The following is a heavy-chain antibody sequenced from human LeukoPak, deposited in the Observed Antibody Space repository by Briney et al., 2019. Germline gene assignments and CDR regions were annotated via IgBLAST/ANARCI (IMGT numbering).Heavy chain of an antibody. CDR3: ASLYSSSSRVDY. CDR1: GGSISGYY. V-gene: IGHV4-4*07. D-gene: IGHD6-6*01. Sequence: SETLSLTCTVSGGSISGYYWSWIRQPAGKGLEWIGRIYTSGSTNYNPSLKSRVTISVDKSKNQFSLKLSSVTAADTAVYYCASLYSSSSRVDYWGQGTLVTVSP. J-gene: IGHJ4*02. CDR2: IYTSGST.